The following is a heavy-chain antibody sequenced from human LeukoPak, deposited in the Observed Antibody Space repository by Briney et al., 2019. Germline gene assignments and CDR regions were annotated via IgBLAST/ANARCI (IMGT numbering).Heavy chain of an antibody. J-gene: IGHJ4*02. D-gene: IGHD2-15*01. V-gene: IGHV3-21*01. CDR2: CSCLSTYI. Sequence: GGSLRLSCAASGFTFTNYNMIWVRQAPGKGLEWVSSCSCLSTYIYYADSVKGRFTISRDSAKNSLYLQMNSLRAEDTAMYFCARDAGYCSGGNCYNPHFDFWGQGTLVTVSS. CDR3: ARDAGYCSGGNCYNPHFDF. CDR1: GFTFTNYN.